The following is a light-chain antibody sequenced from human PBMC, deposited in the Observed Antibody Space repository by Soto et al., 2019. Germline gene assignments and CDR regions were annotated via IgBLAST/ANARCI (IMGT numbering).Light chain of an antibody. V-gene: IGKV3-15*01. CDR3: QQYNDWPPKRT. Sequence: EVVMTQSPVILSVSPGERATLSCRASQSITTNLAWYQQKPGQAPRLLIYGASTRATGVPARFSGSGSGTQFTLTISSLQSEDFALYYCQQYNDWPPKRTFGQGTRVDFK. J-gene: IGKJ1*01. CDR2: GAS. CDR1: QSITTN.